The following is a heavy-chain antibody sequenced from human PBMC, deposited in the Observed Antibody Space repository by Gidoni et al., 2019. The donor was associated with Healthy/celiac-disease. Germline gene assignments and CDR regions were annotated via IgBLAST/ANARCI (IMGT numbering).Heavy chain of an antibody. Sequence: EVQLLESGGGLVQPGGSLRLSCAASGFTFSSYAMSWVRQDPGKGLEWVSAISGSGGSTYYADSVKGRFTISRDNSKNTLYLQMNSLRAEDTAVYYCARKIAAAGTRWFDPWGQGTLVTVSS. CDR3: ARKIAAAGTRWFDP. J-gene: IGHJ5*02. V-gene: IGHV3-23*01. CDR2: ISGSGGST. CDR1: GFTFSSYA. D-gene: IGHD6-13*01.